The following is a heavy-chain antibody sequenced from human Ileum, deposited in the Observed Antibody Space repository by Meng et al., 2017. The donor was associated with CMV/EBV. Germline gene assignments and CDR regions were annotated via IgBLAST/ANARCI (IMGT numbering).Heavy chain of an antibody. Sequence: SGSTLVKPTETVTLICTFSGFSLTTYGMRMSWIRQPPGKALEWLASIDWDDNKFFNTSLKTRLTISKDTSENQVVLTVTNMDPVDTATYYCARPHGASGWYYLDYWGQGTLVTVSS. CDR3: ARPHGASGWYYLDY. D-gene: IGHD6-19*01. V-gene: IGHV2-70D*14. CDR1: GFSLTTYGMR. J-gene: IGHJ4*02. CDR2: IDWDDNK.